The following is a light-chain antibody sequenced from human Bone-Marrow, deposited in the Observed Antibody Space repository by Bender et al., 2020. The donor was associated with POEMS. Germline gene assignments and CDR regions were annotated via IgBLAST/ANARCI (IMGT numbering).Light chain of an antibody. CDR3: CSYAGSYTLAV. Sequence: QSALVQPASVSGSPGQSITISCGGTSSDVGKYDLVSWYQHYPGKAPKLMIYEDNKRSSGISDRFSGSKSVNTASLTISGLQAEDEADYYCCSYAGSYTLAVFGTGTKVTVL. V-gene: IGLV2-23*01. CDR1: SSDVGKYDL. CDR2: EDN. J-gene: IGLJ1*01.